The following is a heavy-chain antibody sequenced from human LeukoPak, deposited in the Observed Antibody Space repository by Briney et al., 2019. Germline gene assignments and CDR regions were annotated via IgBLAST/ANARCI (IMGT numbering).Heavy chain of an antibody. CDR2: INWNSAST. D-gene: IGHD1-14*01. Sequence: GGSLRLSCAASGFTFEDYAMHWVRQAPGKGLEWVSGINWNSASTGYADSVKGRFTISRDNVMNSLYLQMNSLRPEDTALYCCVKDRRNPYRPEGPFDPWGQGTLVTVSS. V-gene: IGHV3-9*01. CDR3: VKDRRNPYRPEGPFDP. J-gene: IGHJ5*02. CDR1: GFTFEDYA.